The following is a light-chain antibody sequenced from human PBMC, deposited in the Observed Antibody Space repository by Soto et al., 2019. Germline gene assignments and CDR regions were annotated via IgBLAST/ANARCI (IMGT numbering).Light chain of an antibody. CDR1: QSVSSW. CDR3: QQYNTYWT. Sequence: DIQMNQSPSTLSASVGDRVTITCRASQSVSSWLAWYQQKPGTAPKLLVHGASTLESGVPSRFSGSGSGTEFTLTISSLQPDDFATYYCQQYNTYWTFGQGTKVDIK. V-gene: IGKV1-5*01. J-gene: IGKJ1*01. CDR2: GAS.